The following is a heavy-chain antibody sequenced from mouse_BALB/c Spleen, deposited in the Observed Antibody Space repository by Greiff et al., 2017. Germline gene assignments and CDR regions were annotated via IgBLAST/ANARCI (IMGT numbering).Heavy chain of an antibody. J-gene: IGHJ4*01. Sequence: LQQPGSELVRPGASVKLSCKASGYTFTSYWMHWVKQRPGQGLEWIGNIYPGSGSTNYDEKFKSKATLTVDTSSSTAYMQLSSLTSEDSAVYYCTTYYDYDDGYAMDYWGQGTSVTVSS. D-gene: IGHD2-4*01. CDR3: TTYYDYDDGYAMDY. CDR2: IYPGSGST. CDR1: GYTFTSYW. V-gene: IGHV1S22*01.